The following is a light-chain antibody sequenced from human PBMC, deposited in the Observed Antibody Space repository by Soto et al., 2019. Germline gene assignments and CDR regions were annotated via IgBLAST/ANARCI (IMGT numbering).Light chain of an antibody. V-gene: IGKV1-5*03. CDR1: QSISSW. J-gene: IGKJ1*01. CDR3: QQYSSRP. CDR2: KAS. Sequence: DIQMTQSPSTLSASVGDRVTITCRASQSISSWLAWYQQKPGKAPKLLIYKASSLESGVPSRFSGSGSGTEFTLTISSLQPDDFATYYCQQYSSRPFGQGTKVEIK.